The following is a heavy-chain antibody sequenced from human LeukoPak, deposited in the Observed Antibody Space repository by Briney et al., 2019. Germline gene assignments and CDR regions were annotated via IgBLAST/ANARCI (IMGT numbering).Heavy chain of an antibody. J-gene: IGHJ5*02. Sequence: ASVNVSCKASGYTFTSYAMNWVRQAPGQGLEWMGWINTNTGNPTYAQGFTGRFVFSLDTSVSTAYLQISSLKAEDTAVYYFARDGYYYDSSGYYPNWFDPWGQGTLVTVSS. CDR3: ARDGYYYDSSGYYPNWFDP. V-gene: IGHV7-4-1*02. D-gene: IGHD3-22*01. CDR1: GYTFTSYA. CDR2: INTNTGNP.